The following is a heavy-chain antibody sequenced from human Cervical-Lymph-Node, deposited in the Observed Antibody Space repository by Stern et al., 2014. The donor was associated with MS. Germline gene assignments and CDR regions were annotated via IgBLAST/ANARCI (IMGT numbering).Heavy chain of an antibody. J-gene: IGHJ6*02. Sequence: QVQLVQSGAEVKKPWSSVKVSCKASGGTFNRHAFSWVRQAPGQGLEWMGGVIPISGKTHYAHKFQDRVKLIADEFTTTVFMELSSLRSEDAAVYYCASSYTGWDNPYHFYGMDVWGQGTAVTVSS. CDR1: GGTFNRHA. CDR3: ASSYTGWDNPYHFYGMDV. CDR2: VIPISGKT. V-gene: IGHV1-69*01. D-gene: IGHD6-19*01.